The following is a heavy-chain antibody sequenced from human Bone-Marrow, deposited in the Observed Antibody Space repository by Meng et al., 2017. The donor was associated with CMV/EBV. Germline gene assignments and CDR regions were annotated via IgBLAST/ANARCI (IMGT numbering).Heavy chain of an antibody. Sequence: LSCSGCCGSISSGDYYWSWIRQPPGKGLEWIGYIYYSGSTYYNPSLKSRVTISVDTSKNQFSLKLSSVTAADTAVYYCARETKEKGDWGQGTLVTVSS. CDR3: ARETKEKGD. CDR2: IYYSGST. CDR1: CGSISSGDYY. J-gene: IGHJ4*02. V-gene: IGHV4-30-4*08.